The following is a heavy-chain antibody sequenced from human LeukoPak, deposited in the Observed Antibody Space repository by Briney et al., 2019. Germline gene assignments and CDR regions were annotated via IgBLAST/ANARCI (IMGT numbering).Heavy chain of an antibody. Sequence: PSETLSLTCTVSGGSISSGDYYWSWIRQPPGKGLEWIGYIYYSGSTYYNPSLRSRVTISVDTSKNQFSLKLSSVTAADTAVYYCALTTVTPGLPNWFDPWGQGTLVTVSS. CDR2: IYYSGST. CDR1: GGSISSGDYY. V-gene: IGHV4-30-4*01. D-gene: IGHD4-11*01. CDR3: ALTTVTPGLPNWFDP. J-gene: IGHJ5*02.